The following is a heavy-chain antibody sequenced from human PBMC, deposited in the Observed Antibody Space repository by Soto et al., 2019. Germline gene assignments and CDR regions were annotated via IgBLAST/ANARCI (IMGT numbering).Heavy chain of an antibody. V-gene: IGHV4-31*03. CDR2: IYYSGRT. CDR3: ARDGDQRYFDWLPSSYYYGMDV. Sequence: QVQLQESGPGLVKPSQTLSLTCTVSGGSISSGGYYWSWIRQHPGKGLEWIGYIYYSGRTYYNPSLKSRVTISVDTSKNQFSLKLSSVTAADTAVYYCARDGDQRYFDWLPSSYYYGMDVWGQGTTVTVSS. J-gene: IGHJ6*02. D-gene: IGHD3-9*01. CDR1: GGSISSGGYY.